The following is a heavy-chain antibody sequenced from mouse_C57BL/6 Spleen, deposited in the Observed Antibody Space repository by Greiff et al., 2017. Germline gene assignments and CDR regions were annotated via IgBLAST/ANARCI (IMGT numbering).Heavy chain of an antibody. D-gene: IGHD2-4*01. CDR3: ARSDYDYGSWFAY. J-gene: IGHJ3*01. V-gene: IGHV1-64*01. CDR1: GYTFTSYW. CDR2: IHPNSGST. Sequence: QVQLKQPGAELVKPGASVKLSCKASGYTFTSYWMHWVKQRPGQGLEWIGMIHPNSGSTNYNEKFKSKATLTVDKSSSTAYMQLSSPTSEDSAVYYCARSDYDYGSWFAYWGQGTLVTVSA.